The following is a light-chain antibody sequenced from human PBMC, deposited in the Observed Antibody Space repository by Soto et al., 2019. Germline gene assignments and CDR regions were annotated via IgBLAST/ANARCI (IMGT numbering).Light chain of an antibody. CDR1: QSVSSN. V-gene: IGKV3-15*01. CDR2: VAS. J-gene: IGKJ4*01. CDR3: QQYNVWPLT. Sequence: EIVMTQSPATLSVSPGESATLSCRASQSVSSNLAWYQQKPGQTPKLLIYVASTRATGIPARFSGSGSGTEFTLTISSLQSEDFAAYYCQQYNVWPLTFGGGTKVEFK.